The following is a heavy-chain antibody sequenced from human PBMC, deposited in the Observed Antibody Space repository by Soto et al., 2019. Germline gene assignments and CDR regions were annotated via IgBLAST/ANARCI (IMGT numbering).Heavy chain of an antibody. V-gene: IGHV1-18*04. CDR3: ARREDCSSTSCHAFDI. D-gene: IGHD2-2*01. CDR2: ISAYNGNT. J-gene: IGHJ3*02. Sequence: ASVKVSCKASGYTFTSYGFTWVRQAPGQGLEWMGWISAYNGNTNYAQKFQGRVTMTTDTFTSTAYMELRSLRSDDTAVYYCARREDCSSTSCHAFDIWGQGTMVTVSS. CDR1: GYTFTSYG.